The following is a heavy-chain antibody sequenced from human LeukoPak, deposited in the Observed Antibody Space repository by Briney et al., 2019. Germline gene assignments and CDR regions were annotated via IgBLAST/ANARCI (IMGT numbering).Heavy chain of an antibody. CDR1: GGSISSSSYY. CDR2: IYYSGST. Sequence: SETLSLTCTVSGGSISSSSYYWGWIRQPPGKGLEWIGSIYYSGSTYYNPSLKSRVTISVDTSKNQFSLKLSSVTAADTAVYYCARHRVYQLLFDYWGQGTLVTVSS. V-gene: IGHV4-39*01. D-gene: IGHD2-2*01. CDR3: ARHRVYQLLFDY. J-gene: IGHJ4*02.